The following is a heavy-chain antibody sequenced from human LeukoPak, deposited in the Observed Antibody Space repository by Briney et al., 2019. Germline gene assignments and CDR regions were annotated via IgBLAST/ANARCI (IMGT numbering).Heavy chain of an antibody. J-gene: IGHJ4*02. Sequence: GGSLRLSCAASGFTFGSYAMYWVRQPPGKGLEWVSGISGSGGSTFYADSVKGRFTISRDNSENTVYLQMNSLRADDTAVYYCAKTTAGCSSGRYPGWPVDYWGQGTLVTVSS. CDR2: ISGSGGST. D-gene: IGHD6-19*01. CDR3: AKTTAGCSSGRYPGWPVDY. V-gene: IGHV3-23*01. CDR1: GFTFGSYA.